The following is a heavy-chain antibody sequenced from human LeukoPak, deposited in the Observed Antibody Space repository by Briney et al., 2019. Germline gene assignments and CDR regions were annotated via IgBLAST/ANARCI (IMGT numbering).Heavy chain of an antibody. Sequence: GGFLRLSCAASGFTFTNYEMNWVRQAPGKGLEWSSYISGSGSTIYYADSVKGRFTISRDNAKNSLYLQMNSLRAEDTAVYYCARGGYSDSSAADMTWGQGTLVTVSS. CDR1: GFTFTNYE. D-gene: IGHD3-22*01. V-gene: IGHV3-48*03. CDR2: ISGSGSTI. CDR3: ARGGYSDSSAADMT. J-gene: IGHJ5*02.